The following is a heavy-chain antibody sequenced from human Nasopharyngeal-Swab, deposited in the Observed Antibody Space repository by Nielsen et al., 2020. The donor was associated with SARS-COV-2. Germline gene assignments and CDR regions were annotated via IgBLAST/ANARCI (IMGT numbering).Heavy chain of an antibody. CDR1: GFTFTSSD. D-gene: IGHD6-19*01. CDR3: AAPRSSGWSHYYYYYMDV. Sequence: SVKDSCKAYGFTFTSSDVQWVRQARGKSLEWIGWIVVGSGNTNYAQKFQERVTITRDMSTSTAYMELSSLRSEDTAVYYCAAPRSSGWSHYYYYYMDVWGKGTTVTVSS. J-gene: IGHJ6*03. CDR2: IVVGSGNT. V-gene: IGHV1-58*01.